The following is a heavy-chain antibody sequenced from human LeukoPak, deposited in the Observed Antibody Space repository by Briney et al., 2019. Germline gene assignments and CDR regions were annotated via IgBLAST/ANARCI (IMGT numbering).Heavy chain of an antibody. CDR2: IRSRAYGGTT. J-gene: IGHJ6*02. V-gene: IGHV3-49*03. D-gene: IGHD3-3*01. CDR3: TRDAPRKRLLWSGYYYYYYGMDV. Sequence: PGGSLRLSCTASGFTFGDYAMSWFRQAPGKGLEWVGFIRSRAYGGTTEYAASVKGRFTISRDDSKSIAYLQMNSLKTEDTAVYYCTRDAPRKRLLWSGYYYYYYGMDVWGQGTTVTVSS. CDR1: GFTFGDYA.